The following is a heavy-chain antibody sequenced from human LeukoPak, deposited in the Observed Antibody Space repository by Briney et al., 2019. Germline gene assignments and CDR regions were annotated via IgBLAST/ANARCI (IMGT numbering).Heavy chain of an antibody. CDR3: ARVGYSGSLSGSFDI. V-gene: IGHV4-4*07. Sequence: SETLSLTCTVSGGSISSYYWSWIRQPAGKGLEWIGRIYTSGSTNYNPSLKSRVTMSVDTSKNQFSLKLSSVTAADTAVYYCARVGYSGSLSGSFDIWGQGTMVTVSS. J-gene: IGHJ3*02. CDR2: IYTSGST. D-gene: IGHD1-26*01. CDR1: GGSISSYY.